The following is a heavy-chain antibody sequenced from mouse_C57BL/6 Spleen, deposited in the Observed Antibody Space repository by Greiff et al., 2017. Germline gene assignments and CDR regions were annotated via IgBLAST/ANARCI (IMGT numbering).Heavy chain of an antibody. V-gene: IGHV1-64*01. CDR3: ARYYSNYVYYAMDY. CDR2: IHPNSGST. D-gene: IGHD2-5*01. J-gene: IGHJ4*01. Sequence: VQLQQPGAELVKPGASVKLSCKASGYTFTSYWMPWVKQRPGQGLEWIGMIHPNSGSTNYNEKFKSKATLTVDKSSSTAYMQLSSLTSEDSAVYYCARYYSNYVYYAMDYWGQGTSVTVSS. CDR1: GYTFTSYW.